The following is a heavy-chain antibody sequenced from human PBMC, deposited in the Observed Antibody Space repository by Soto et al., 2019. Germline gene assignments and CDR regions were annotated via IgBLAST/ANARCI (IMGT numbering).Heavy chain of an antibody. CDR3: AHRGEVATIISDAFDI. V-gene: IGHV2-5*02. CDR1: GISLSTDAVG. D-gene: IGHD5-12*01. CDR2: IYWDDAK. Sequence: QITLKESGPTLVKPTQPLTLTCTFSGISLSTDAVGVAWIRQPPGKALEWLALIYWDDAKRYSPSLKSRLTIIKDTSKNQVVLTMTNMDPVDTATYYCAHRGEVATIISDAFDIWGPGTSVTVSS. J-gene: IGHJ3*02.